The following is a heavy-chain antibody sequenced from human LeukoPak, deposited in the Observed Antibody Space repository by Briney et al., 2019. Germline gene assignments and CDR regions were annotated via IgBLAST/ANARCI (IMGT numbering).Heavy chain of an antibody. J-gene: IGHJ4*02. CDR3: ARPPRGLLPRTY. V-gene: IGHV4-39*01. CDR1: GGSTSSSSYY. D-gene: IGHD3-22*01. Sequence: SETLSLTCTVSGGSTSSSSYYWGWIRQPPGKGLEWIANIYYRGNTYYNPSLKSRAAISIDTSNNQFSLKLTSVTAADTAVYFCARPPRGLLPRTYWGQGPLVTVSS. CDR2: IYYRGNT.